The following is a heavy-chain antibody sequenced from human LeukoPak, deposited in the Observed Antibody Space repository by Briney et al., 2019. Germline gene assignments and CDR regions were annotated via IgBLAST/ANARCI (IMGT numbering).Heavy chain of an antibody. CDR3: ARDHGIPGSGSYRFDY. J-gene: IGHJ4*01. CDR1: GFTFSSYA. D-gene: IGHD3-10*01. V-gene: IGHV3-30*07. CDR2: ISYDGSNK. Sequence: PGGSLRLSCAASGFTFSSYAMHWVRQAPGKGLEWVAVISYDGSNKYYADSVKGRFTISRDYAKNLLYLQMNSLRIEDTAVYYCARDHGIPGSGSYRFDYWGHGTLVTVSS.